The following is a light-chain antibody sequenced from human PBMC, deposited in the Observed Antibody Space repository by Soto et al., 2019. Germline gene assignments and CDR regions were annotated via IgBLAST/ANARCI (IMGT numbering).Light chain of an antibody. V-gene: IGKV1-33*01. CDR3: QQYDNLPRT. J-gene: IGKJ2*01. Sequence: DLQMTQSPSSLSASVGARVTITCQASQDISNYLNWYQQKPGKAPKLLIYGASNLETGVPSRFSGSGSGTDFTLTISSLQPEDIATYYCQQYDNLPRTFGQGTKLEIK. CDR1: QDISNY. CDR2: GAS.